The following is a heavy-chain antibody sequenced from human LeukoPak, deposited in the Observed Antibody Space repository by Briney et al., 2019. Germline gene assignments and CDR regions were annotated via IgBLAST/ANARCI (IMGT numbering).Heavy chain of an antibody. CDR2: IRSKAYGGTT. V-gene: IGHV3-49*04. CDR3: TKALIVVAFD. CDR1: GFTFGDYA. J-gene: IGHJ4*02. D-gene: IGHD3-22*01. Sequence: GGSLRLSCTASGFTFGDYAMSWVRQAPGKGLEWVGFIRSKAYGGTTEYAASVKGRFTISRDDSKSIAYLQMNSLKTEDTAVYYCTKALIVVAFDWGQGILVTVSS.